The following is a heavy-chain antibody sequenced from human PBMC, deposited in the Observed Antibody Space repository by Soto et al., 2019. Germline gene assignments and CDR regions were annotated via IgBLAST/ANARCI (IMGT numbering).Heavy chain of an antibody. CDR2: INPSGGST. CDR1: ADTFPSHD. D-gene: IGHD5-18*01. J-gene: IGHJ4*02. Sequence: ASVKGSRKASADTFPSHDIHWVRQAPGQGLEWMGIINPSGGSTSYAQKFQGRVTMTRDTSTSTDYMELSSLRSEDTVVYYCARGYVDPAMAFDYWGQGTLVTVSS. CDR3: ARGYVDPAMAFDY. V-gene: IGHV1-46*01.